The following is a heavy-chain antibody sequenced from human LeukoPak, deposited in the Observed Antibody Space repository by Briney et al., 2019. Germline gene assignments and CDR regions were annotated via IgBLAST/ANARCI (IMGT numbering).Heavy chain of an antibody. V-gene: IGHV4-39*01. CDR1: GGSISSSSYY. CDR2: IYDSGST. J-gene: IGHJ5*02. Sequence: EPSDTLSLMRTVSGGSISSSSYYWGWLRQPRGRGLDGFVRIYDSGSTHYKPSLKTRIPISVDKSKNHLSLKLSSVTAADTAVYYCARHLIAAADNWFDPWGQGTLVTVSS. CDR3: ARHLIAAADNWFDP. D-gene: IGHD6-13*01.